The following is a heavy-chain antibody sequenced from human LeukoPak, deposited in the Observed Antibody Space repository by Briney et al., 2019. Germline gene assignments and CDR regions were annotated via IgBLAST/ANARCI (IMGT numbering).Heavy chain of an antibody. D-gene: IGHD6-19*01. V-gene: IGHV3-23*05. CDR2: IGSDNKP. CDR1: GFTFSSYE. J-gene: IGHJ4*02. Sequence: GGSLRLSYTASGFTFSSYEMNWVRQAPGKGLEWVSSIGSDNKPHYSESVKGRFAISRDNSKNTLFLEMNSLRAEDTAVYYCASPDAGGDSTGRPFDCWGQGTLVTVSS. CDR3: ASPDAGGDSTGRPFDC.